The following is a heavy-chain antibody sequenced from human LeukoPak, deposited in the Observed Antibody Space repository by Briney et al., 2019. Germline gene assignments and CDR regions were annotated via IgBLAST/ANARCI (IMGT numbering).Heavy chain of an antibody. CDR3: ARTHILTGYYFQTYGKNQYYYYMDV. Sequence: GGSLRLSCAASGFTFSSYSMNWVRQAPGKGLEWVSSISSSSSYIYYADSVKGRFTISRDNAKNSLYLQMNSLRAEDTAVYYCARTHILTGYYFQTYGKNQYYYYMDVWGKGTTVTISS. D-gene: IGHD3-9*01. V-gene: IGHV3-21*04. CDR2: ISSSSSYI. CDR1: GFTFSSYS. J-gene: IGHJ6*03.